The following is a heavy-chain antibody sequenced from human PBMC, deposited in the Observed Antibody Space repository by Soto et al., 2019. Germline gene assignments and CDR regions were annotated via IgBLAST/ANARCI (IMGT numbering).Heavy chain of an antibody. CDR1: GFDFSTYA. V-gene: IGHV3-23*01. CDR3: AKDWPGTSSVTSDF. Sequence: EVHLLESGGTLVQPGGSLRLSCAASGFDFSTYAMTWVRQAPGKGLEWVSGIINSGATTYYADSVKGRFTISRDNSRNTLYLQMNSLRVDDTAMYYCAKDWPGTSSVTSDFWGQGTLFTVSS. D-gene: IGHD4-17*01. J-gene: IGHJ4*02. CDR2: IINSGATT.